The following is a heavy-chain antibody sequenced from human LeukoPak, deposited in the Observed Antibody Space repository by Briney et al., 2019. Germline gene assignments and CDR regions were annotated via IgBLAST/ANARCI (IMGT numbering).Heavy chain of an antibody. D-gene: IGHD3-9*01. CDR3: ANDRSAGVDWLPPDWFEP. V-gene: IGHV3-30*18. CDR2: ISYDGSNK. Sequence: GGPLRLLCAASGFTFSSYGMHWVRQAPGKELEWVAVISYDGSNKYDADSVKGRFTISRDNSKNTLYLQMNSLRAEDTAVYYCANDRSAGVDWLPPDWFEPWGQGPLVTVSS. J-gene: IGHJ5*02. CDR1: GFTFSSYG.